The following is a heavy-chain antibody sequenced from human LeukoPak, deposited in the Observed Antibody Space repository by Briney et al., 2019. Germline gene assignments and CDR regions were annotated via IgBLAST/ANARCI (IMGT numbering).Heavy chain of an antibody. Sequence: GGSLRLSCAASGFTFSSYGMHWVRQAPGKGLEWVAFIRYDGSNKYYADSVKGRFTISRDNSKNTPYLQMNSLRAEDTAVYYCAKARSSYYYYYMDVWGKGTTVTVSS. V-gene: IGHV3-30*02. CDR3: AKARSSYYYYYMDV. CDR1: GFTFSSYG. J-gene: IGHJ6*03. CDR2: IRYDGSNK.